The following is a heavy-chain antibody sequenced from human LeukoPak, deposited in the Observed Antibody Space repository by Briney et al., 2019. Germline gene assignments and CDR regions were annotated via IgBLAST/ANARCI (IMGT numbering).Heavy chain of an antibody. V-gene: IGHV1-46*01. Sequence: ASVKVSCKAPGYTFTSYYMHWVRQAPGQGLEWMGIINPSGGSTSYAQKFQGRVTMTGDTSTSTVYMELSSLRSEDTAVYYCARNSGSYNPIDYWGQGTLVTVSS. CDR3: ARNSGSYNPIDY. J-gene: IGHJ4*02. CDR2: INPSGGST. D-gene: IGHD1-26*01. CDR1: GYTFTSYY.